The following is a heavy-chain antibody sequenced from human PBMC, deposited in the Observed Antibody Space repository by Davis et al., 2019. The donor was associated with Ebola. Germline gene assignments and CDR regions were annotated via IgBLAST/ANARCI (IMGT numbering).Heavy chain of an antibody. J-gene: IGHJ4*02. D-gene: IGHD3-10*01. CDR1: GVSISSHY. CDR2: IYYPGCA. V-gene: IGHV4-59*03. Sequence: PSETLSLTCTVSGVSISSHYWSWIRQPPGKRLEWIGPIYYPGCAYYNSSLASRATIPVDTSKNQFSLKLTSVTAADTAMHYCSERGSSVWGQGTLVTVSS. CDR3: SERGSSV.